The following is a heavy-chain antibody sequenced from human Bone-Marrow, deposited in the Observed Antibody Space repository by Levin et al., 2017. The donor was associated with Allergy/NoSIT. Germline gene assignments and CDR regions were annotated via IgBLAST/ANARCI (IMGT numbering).Heavy chain of an antibody. J-gene: IGHJ6*02. CDR1: GFTFDDYA. CDR2: ISWNSGSI. Sequence: PGGSLRLSCAASGFTFDDYAMHWVRQAPGKGLEWVSGISWNSGSIGYADSVKGRFTISRDNAKNSLYLQMNSLRAEDTALYYWAKDINGRVLEWLFPFGMDVWGQGTTVTVSS. CDR3: AKDINGRVLEWLFPFGMDV. D-gene: IGHD3-3*01. V-gene: IGHV3-9*01.